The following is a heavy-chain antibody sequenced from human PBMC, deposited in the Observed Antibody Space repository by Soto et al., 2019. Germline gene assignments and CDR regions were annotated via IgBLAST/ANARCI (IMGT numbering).Heavy chain of an antibody. V-gene: IGHV4-39*01. CDR1: GGSISSSSYY. D-gene: IGHD2-2*01. CDR3: AIVVVPAAMFPSYYYYYMEV. CDR2: IYYSGST. Sequence: PSETLSLTCTVSGGSISSSSYYWGWIRQPPGKGLEWIGSIYYSGSTYYNPSLKSRVTISVDTSKNQFSLKLSSVTAADTAVYYCAIVVVPAAMFPSYYYYYMEVWGKGTTVTVSS. J-gene: IGHJ6*03.